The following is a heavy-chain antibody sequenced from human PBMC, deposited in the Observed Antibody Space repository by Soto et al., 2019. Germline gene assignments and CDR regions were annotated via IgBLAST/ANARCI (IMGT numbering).Heavy chain of an antibody. Sequence: QPGESLRLSCAASGFTFSSYAMSWVRQAPGKGLEWVSAISGSGGSTYYADSVKGRITISRDNSKNTLYLQMNSLRAEDTAVYYCAKVLTDSVDTVSRYYYGMDVWGQGTTVTVSS. V-gene: IGHV3-23*01. J-gene: IGHJ6*02. CDR3: AKVLTDSVDTVSRYYYGMDV. CDR2: ISGSGGST. D-gene: IGHD5-18*01. CDR1: GFTFSSYA.